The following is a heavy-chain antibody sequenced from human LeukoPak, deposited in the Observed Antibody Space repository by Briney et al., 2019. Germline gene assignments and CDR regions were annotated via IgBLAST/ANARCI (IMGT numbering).Heavy chain of an antibody. CDR2: IIPIFGTA. CDR3: ARDGFGYCSSTSCPKRDY. Sequence: SLKLSCKASGGTLSSYVISWVRQAPGQGLEWMGRIIPIFGTANYAQKFQGRVTITADKSTSTAYMELSSLSSEDTAVYYCARDGFGYCSSTSCPKRDYWGQGTLVTVSS. D-gene: IGHD2-2*01. V-gene: IGHV1-69*06. J-gene: IGHJ4*02. CDR1: GGTLSSYV.